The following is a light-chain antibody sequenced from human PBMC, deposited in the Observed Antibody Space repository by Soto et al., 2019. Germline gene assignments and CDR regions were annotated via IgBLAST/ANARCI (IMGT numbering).Light chain of an antibody. CDR1: QSVSSGY. V-gene: IGKV3-20*01. CDR2: GAS. CDR3: QQYGSSPWT. Sequence: EIVLTQSPGTLSLSPGERATLSCRASQSVSSGYLAWYQQKPGQAPRPLIYGASSRAIGIPDRSSGSGSGTDFTLTISRLEPEDFAVYYCQQYGSSPWTFGQGTK. J-gene: IGKJ1*01.